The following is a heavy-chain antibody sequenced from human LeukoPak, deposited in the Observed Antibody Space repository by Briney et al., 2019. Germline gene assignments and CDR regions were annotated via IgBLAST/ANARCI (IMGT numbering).Heavy chain of an antibody. D-gene: IGHD2-15*01. CDR3: ARGRYCSADICSGGDAFDI. CDR1: GGSINNYY. Sequence: PSETLSLTCTVSGGSINNYYWSWIRQPAGKGPEWIGRIYTRGSTNYNPSLKSRVTMSVDTSKNQFSLKLSSVTAADTAVYYCARGRYCSADICSGGDAFDIWGQGTMVSVSS. J-gene: IGHJ3*02. CDR2: IYTRGST. V-gene: IGHV4-4*07.